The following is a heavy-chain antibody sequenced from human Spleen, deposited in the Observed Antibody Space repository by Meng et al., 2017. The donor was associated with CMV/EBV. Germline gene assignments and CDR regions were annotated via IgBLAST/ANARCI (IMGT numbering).Heavy chain of an antibody. V-gene: IGHV4-34*01. CDR1: GGSFSGYY. CDR2: INHSGST. J-gene: IGHJ6*02. CDR3: ARGSVIYGMDV. Sequence: SETLSLTCAVYGGSFSGYYWSWIRQPPGKGLEWIGEINHSGSTNYNPSLKSRVTISVDTSKNQFSLKLGSVTAADTAVYYCARGSVIYGMDVWGQGTTVTVSS. D-gene: IGHD3-16*02.